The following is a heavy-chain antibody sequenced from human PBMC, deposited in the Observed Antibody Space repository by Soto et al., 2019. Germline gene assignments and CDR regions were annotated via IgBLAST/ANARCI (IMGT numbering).Heavy chain of an antibody. CDR2: IIPILGIA. D-gene: IGHD6-6*01. V-gene: IGHV1-69*02. CDR3: ARGGGEYSSSYNWFDP. Sequence: ASVKVSCKASGGTFSSYTISWVRQAPGQGLEWMGRIIPILGIANYAQKFQGRVTITADKSTSTAYMELSSLRSEDTAVYYCARGGGEYSSSYNWFDPWGQGTLVTVSS. J-gene: IGHJ5*02. CDR1: GGTFSSYT.